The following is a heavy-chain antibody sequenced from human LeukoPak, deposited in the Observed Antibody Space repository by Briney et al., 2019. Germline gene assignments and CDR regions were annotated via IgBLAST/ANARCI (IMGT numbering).Heavy chain of an antibody. CDR3: ARGGYGDYELPDY. V-gene: IGHV3-30*02. D-gene: IGHD4-17*01. Sequence: PGGSLRLSCAASGFTFSSYGMHWVRQAPGKGLEWVAFIRYDGSNKYYADSVKGRFTISRDNSKNTLYLQMNSLRAEGTAVYYCARGGYGDYELPDYWGQGTLVTVSS. CDR1: GFTFSSYG. CDR2: IRYDGSNK. J-gene: IGHJ4*02.